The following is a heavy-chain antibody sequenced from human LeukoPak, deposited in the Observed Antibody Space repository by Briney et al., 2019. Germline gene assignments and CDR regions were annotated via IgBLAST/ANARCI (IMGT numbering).Heavy chain of an antibody. J-gene: IGHJ4*02. CDR1: GGSISSYY. V-gene: IGHV4-59*01. D-gene: IGHD5-24*01. CDR3: ARTNSRDGYNWDY. Sequence: SETLSLTCTVSGGSISSYYWSWIRQPPGKGLEWIGYIYYSRSTNYNPSLKSRVTISVDTSKNQFSLKLSSVTAADTAVYYCARTNSRDGYNWDYWGQGTLVTVSS. CDR2: IYYSRST.